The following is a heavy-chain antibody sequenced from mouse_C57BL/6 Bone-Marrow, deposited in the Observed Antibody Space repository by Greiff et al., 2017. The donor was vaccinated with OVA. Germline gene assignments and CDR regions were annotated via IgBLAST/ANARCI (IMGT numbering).Heavy chain of an antibody. Sequence: QVQLQQPGAELVKPGASVKLSCKASGYTFTSYWMQWVKQRPGQGLEWIGEIDPSDSYTNYNQKFKGKAALTVDTSSSTAYMQLSSLTSEDSAVYYCARECIIYFDYWGQGTTLTVSS. D-gene: IGHD1-1*01. CDR1: GYTFTSYW. V-gene: IGHV1-50*01. CDR3: ARECIIYFDY. J-gene: IGHJ2*01. CDR2: IDPSDSYT.